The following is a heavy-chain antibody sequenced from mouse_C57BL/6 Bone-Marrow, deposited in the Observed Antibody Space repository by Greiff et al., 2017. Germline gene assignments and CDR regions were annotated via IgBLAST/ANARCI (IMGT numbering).Heavy chain of an antibody. V-gene: IGHV5-17*02. CDR2: ILSGSSTI. CDR3: ARRGYGSSYWYFDV. D-gene: IGHD1-1*01. J-gene: IGHJ1*01. CDR1: GFTFSSFG. Sequence: EVMLVESGGGLVQPGGSRKLSCAASGFTFSSFGMHWVRQAPEKGLEWVAYILSGSSTIYYADTVKGRFTISRDKPKTTLFLQMTSLRSEDTAMYYCARRGYGSSYWYFDVWGAGTTVTVSS.